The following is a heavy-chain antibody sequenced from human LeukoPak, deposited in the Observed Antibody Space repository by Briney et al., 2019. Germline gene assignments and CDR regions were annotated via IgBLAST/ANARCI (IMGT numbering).Heavy chain of an antibody. J-gene: IGHJ4*02. V-gene: IGHV4-59*08. CDR3: ARLAPYYYDSSGNFGY. D-gene: IGHD3-22*01. CDR1: GGSISSYY. Sequence: PSETLSLTCTVSGGSISSYYWSWIRQPPGKGLEWIGYIYYSGSTNYNPSLKSRVTISVDTSKNQFSLKLSSVTAADTAVYYCARLAPYYYDSSGNFGYWGQGTLVTVSS. CDR2: IYYSGST.